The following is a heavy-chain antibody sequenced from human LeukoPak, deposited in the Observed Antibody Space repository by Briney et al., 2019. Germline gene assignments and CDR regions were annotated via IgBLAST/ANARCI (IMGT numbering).Heavy chain of an antibody. CDR1: GFTFSSYA. D-gene: IGHD2-15*01. CDR3: AKESLYCSGGSCCSSFLPLDY. V-gene: IGHV3-23*01. Sequence: PGGSLRLSCAASGFTFSSYAMSWVRQAPGKGLEWVSAISGSGGSTYYADSVKGRFTISRDNSKNTLYLQMNSLRAEDTAVYYCAKESLYCSGGSCCSSFLPLDYWGQGTLVTVSS. J-gene: IGHJ4*02. CDR2: ISGSGGST.